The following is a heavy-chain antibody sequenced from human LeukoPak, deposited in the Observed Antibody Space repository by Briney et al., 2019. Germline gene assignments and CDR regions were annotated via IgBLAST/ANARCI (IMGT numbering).Heavy chain of an antibody. Sequence: PSETLSLTCTVSGGSISSYYWSWIRQPLGKGLEWIGYIYYSGSTNYNPSLKSRVTISVDTSKNQFSLKLSSVTAADTAVYYCTREGAARNFDYWGQGILVTVSS. J-gene: IGHJ4*02. CDR3: TREGAARNFDY. CDR2: IYYSGST. CDR1: GGSISSYY. D-gene: IGHD6-6*01. V-gene: IGHV4-59*12.